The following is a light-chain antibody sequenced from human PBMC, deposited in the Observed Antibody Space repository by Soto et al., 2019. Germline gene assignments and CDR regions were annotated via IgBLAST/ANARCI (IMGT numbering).Light chain of an antibody. J-gene: IGKJ2*01. V-gene: IGKV1-5*01. Sequence: DIQMTQSPSILSASVGDRVTFTCRASQSISTWLAWYQLKPGKAPKLLIYGASSLGSGVPSRFGGSGSGTEFTLTIYSLQPEDFATYYCQQYDPYSYTFGQGTKLEIK. CDR2: GAS. CDR1: QSISTW. CDR3: QQYDPYSYT.